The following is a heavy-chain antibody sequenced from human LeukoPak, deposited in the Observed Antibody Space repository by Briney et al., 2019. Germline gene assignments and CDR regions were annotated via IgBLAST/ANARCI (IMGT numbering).Heavy chain of an antibody. J-gene: IGHJ3*02. V-gene: IGHV1-69*13. D-gene: IGHD3-3*01. CDR2: IIPIFGTA. CDR3: ARDAVWSGYYLGPRVNDAFDI. CDR1: GGTFSSYA. Sequence: SVKVSCKASGGTFSSYAISWVRQAPGQGLEWMGGIIPIFGTANYAQKFQGRVTITADESTSTAYMELRSLRSEDTAVYYCARDAVWSGYYLGPRVNDAFDIWGQGTMVTVSS.